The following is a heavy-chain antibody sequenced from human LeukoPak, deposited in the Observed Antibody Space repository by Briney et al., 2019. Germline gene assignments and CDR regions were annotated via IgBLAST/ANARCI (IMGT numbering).Heavy chain of an antibody. CDR3: ARDEGVSFDY. V-gene: IGHV3-21*01. Sequence: NAGGSLRLSCITSGFTFSAYNMNWVRQAPGKGLEWVSCISSSSNYIYYAGSVKGRFTISRDNAKNSLYLQMNSLRAEDTAVYYCARDEGVSFDYWGQGTLVTVSS. CDR1: GFTFSAYN. CDR2: ISSSSNYI. J-gene: IGHJ4*02.